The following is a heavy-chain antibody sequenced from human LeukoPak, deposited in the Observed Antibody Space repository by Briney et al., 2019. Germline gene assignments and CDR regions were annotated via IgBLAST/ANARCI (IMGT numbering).Heavy chain of an antibody. J-gene: IGHJ5*02. CDR1: GYTFTGYY. V-gene: IGHV1-2*02. Sequence: ASVKVSCKASGYTFTGYYMHWVRQAPGKGLEWMGWINPNSGGTNYAQKFQGRVTMTRDTSISTAYMELSRLRSDDTAVYYCARVLGGPNWFDPWGQGTLVTVSS. CDR2: INPNSGGT. CDR3: ARVLGGPNWFDP. D-gene: IGHD2-15*01.